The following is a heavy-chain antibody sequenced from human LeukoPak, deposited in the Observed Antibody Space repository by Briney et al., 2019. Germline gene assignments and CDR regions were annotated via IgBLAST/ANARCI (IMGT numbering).Heavy chain of an antibody. D-gene: IGHD5-18*01. J-gene: IGHJ4*02. CDR1: GGTFSSYA. V-gene: IGHV1-69*13. Sequence: ASVKVSCKASGGTFSSYAISWVRQAPGQGLEWMGGIIPIFGTANYAQKFQGRVTITADESTSTAYMELSSLRSEDTAVYYCARVNLQYSYGDYWGQGTLVTVSS. CDR3: ARVNLQYSYGDY. CDR2: IIPIFGTA.